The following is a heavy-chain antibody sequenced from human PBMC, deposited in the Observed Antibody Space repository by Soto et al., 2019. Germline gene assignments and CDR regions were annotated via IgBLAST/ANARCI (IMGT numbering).Heavy chain of an antibody. CDR1: GYTFTGHY. D-gene: IGHD6-13*01. J-gene: IGHJ6*02. Sequence: GASVKVSCKASGYTFTGHYIHWVRQAPEQGPEWMGEIGPESGATRYAQKFQGWVTMTRDTSISTAYMELSRLRSDDTAVYYCARDPASSSWFGPYYGMDVWGQGTTVTVSS. CDR3: ARDPASSSWFGPYYGMDV. V-gene: IGHV1-2*04. CDR2: IGPESGAT.